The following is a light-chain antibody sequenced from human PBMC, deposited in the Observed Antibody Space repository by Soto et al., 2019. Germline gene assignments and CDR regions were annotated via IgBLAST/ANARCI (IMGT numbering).Light chain of an antibody. CDR2: AAS. CDR1: QDISSW. J-gene: IGKJ4*01. CDR3: QQGVSFPFT. Sequence: DIHMTQSPSSVSASVGDSVIITCRASQDISSWVAWYQQKPGKAPKLLISAASSLESGVPRRFSGSGSGTDFTLIISSLQPEDFATYFCQQGVSFPFTFGGGTKVEIK. V-gene: IGKV1-12*01.